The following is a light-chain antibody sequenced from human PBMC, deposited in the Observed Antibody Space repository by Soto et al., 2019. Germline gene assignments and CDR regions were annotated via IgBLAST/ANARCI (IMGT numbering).Light chain of an antibody. Sequence: DIQMTQSPSSLSASVGDRVTITCRASQSISSYLNWYQQKPGKAPKLLIYDASSLESGVPSRFSGSGSGTDFTLTISSLEPEDFAVYYCQQRSNWPLTFGGGTKVDI. J-gene: IGKJ4*01. CDR2: DAS. CDR3: QQRSNWPLT. CDR1: QSISSY. V-gene: IGKV1-39*01.